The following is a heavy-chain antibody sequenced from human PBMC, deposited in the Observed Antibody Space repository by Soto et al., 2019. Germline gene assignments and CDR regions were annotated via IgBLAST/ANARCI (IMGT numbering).Heavy chain of an antibody. CDR3: APMGV. V-gene: IGHV3-23*01. J-gene: IGHJ6*02. CDR2: ISGSDNST. CDR1: GFTFSSFA. Sequence: GGSLRLSCAASGFTFSSFAMSWVRQAPGKGLEWVSAISGSDNSTYYADSVKGGFTISRDNSKNTLYLQMSSLRADDTAVYYCAPMGVWGQGTTVTAP.